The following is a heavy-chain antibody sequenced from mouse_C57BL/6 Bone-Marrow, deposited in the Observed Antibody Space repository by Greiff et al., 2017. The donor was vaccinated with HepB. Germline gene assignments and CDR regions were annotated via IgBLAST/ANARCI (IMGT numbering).Heavy chain of an antibody. J-gene: IGHJ1*03. V-gene: IGHV5-6*01. Sequence: EVQLVESGGDLVKPGGSLKLSCAASGFTFSSYGMSWVRQTPDKRLEWVATISSGGSYTYYPDSVKGRFTISRDNAKNTLYLQMSSLKSEDTAMYYCARQDYYGSSSSYWYFDVWGTGTTVTVSS. CDR1: GFTFSSYG. CDR3: ARQDYYGSSSSYWYFDV. CDR2: ISSGGSYT. D-gene: IGHD1-1*01.